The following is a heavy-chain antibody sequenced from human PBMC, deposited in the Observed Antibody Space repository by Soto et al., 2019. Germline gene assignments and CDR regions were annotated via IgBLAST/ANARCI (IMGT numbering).Heavy chain of an antibody. D-gene: IGHD2-2*01. V-gene: IGHV3-30*18. Sequence: GGSLRLSCAASGFTFSSYGMHWVRQAPGKGLEWVAVISYDGSNKYYADSVKGRFTISRDNSKNTLYLQMNSLRAEDTAVYYCAKNPARYQLLVELNWFDPWGQGTLVTVSS. J-gene: IGHJ5*02. CDR3: AKNPARYQLLVELNWFDP. CDR2: ISYDGSNK. CDR1: GFTFSSYG.